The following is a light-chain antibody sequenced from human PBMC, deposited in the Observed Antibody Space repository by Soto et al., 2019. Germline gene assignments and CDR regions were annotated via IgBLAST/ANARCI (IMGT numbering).Light chain of an antibody. CDR2: GAS. CDR1: QSVSNN. CDR3: QQYNNWPWT. J-gene: IGKJ1*01. V-gene: IGKV3-15*01. Sequence: EILMTQSPATLSVSPGDRATLSCRASQSVSNNLAWYQQRPGQAPRLLIYGASTRATGIPARFSGSGSGTEFTLTISSLQSEDFAVYYCQQYNNWPWTSGQGTKVDIK.